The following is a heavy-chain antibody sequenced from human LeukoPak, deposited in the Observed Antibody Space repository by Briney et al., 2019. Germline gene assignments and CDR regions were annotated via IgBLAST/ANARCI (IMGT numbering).Heavy chain of an antibody. D-gene: IGHD2-15*01. V-gene: IGHV3-33*01. CDR3: AVTRIVVVVAPFEY. Sequence: GGSLRLTCAASGFTFSSYGMHWVRQAPGKGLEWVAVIWYDGSNKYYADSVKGRFTISRDNSKNTLYLQMNSLRAEDKAVYYCAVTRIVVVVAPFEYWGQGPLVPVSS. J-gene: IGHJ4*02. CDR2: IWYDGSNK. CDR1: GFTFSSYG.